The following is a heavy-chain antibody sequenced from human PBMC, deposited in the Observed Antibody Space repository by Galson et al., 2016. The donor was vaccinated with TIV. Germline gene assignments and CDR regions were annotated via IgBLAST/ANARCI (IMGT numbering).Heavy chain of an antibody. V-gene: IGHV3-23*01. J-gene: IGHJ6*02. CDR1: GFTFSDFA. CDR3: AKTIDVSGVLINYFYYGMDV. D-gene: IGHD3-3*01. CDR2: ISATGGST. Sequence: AASGFTFSDFAMHWVRQAPGKGLEWVSSISATGGSTYYAGSVRGRFTTSRDNSNDHLSLHMSNLRAEDTAVYYCAKTIDVSGVLINYFYYGMDVWGHGTTVSVSS.